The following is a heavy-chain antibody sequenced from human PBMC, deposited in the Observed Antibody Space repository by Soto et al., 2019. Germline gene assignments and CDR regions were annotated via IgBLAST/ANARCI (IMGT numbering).Heavy chain of an antibody. CDR2: IYYSGST. J-gene: IGHJ4*02. CDR3: ARQKFDEESQLRYFDWSLLPTLNYFDY. CDR1: GGSISSSSYY. Sequence: SETLSLTCTVSGGSISSSSYYWGWIRQPPGKGLEWIGSIYYSGSTYYNPSLKSRVTISVDTSKNQFSLKLSSVTAADTAVYNCARQKFDEESQLRYFDWSLLPTLNYFDYWGQGTLVTVSS. D-gene: IGHD3-9*01. V-gene: IGHV4-39*01.